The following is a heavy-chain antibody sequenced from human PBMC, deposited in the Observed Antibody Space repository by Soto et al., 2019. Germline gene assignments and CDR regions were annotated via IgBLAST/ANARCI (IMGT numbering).Heavy chain of an antibody. D-gene: IGHD6-13*01. J-gene: IGHJ6*02. CDR2: INPSGGST. V-gene: IGHV1-46*01. Sequence: VKGCCKGSGYTFTSYYMHWVRQTHGQGLEWMGIINPSGGSTSYAQKFQGRVTMTRDTSTSTVYMELSSLRSEDTAVYYCARDSSSWSGGYYGMDVWGQGTTVTVSS. CDR1: GYTFTSYY. CDR3: ARDSSSWSGGYYGMDV.